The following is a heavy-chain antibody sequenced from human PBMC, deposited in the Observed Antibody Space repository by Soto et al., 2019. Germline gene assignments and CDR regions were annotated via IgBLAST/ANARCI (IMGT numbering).Heavy chain of an antibody. CDR3: AKETYSGSYYFDY. D-gene: IGHD1-26*01. J-gene: IGHJ4*02. CDR2: ISNSGGDT. V-gene: IGHV3-23*01. CDR1: GFIFSSYA. Sequence: PGGSLRLSCAASGFIFSSYAMSWVRQAPGKGLEWVSGISNSGGDTYYADSVKGRFAISRDNSKNTLYLQMNSLRAEDTAVYYCAKETYSGSYYFDYWGQGSLVTVSS.